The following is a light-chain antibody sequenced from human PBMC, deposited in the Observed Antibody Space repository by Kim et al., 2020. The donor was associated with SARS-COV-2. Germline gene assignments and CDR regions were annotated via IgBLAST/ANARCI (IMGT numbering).Light chain of an antibody. Sequence: QTATNTTTVNTTKFGTKGPAWLQPTQANPPNLLSYRNNNRPSGISERIVASRSQNTASLTITGLQPEDEADYYCSAWDSSLRVWVFGGGTQLTVL. CDR3: SAWDSSLRVWV. V-gene: IGLV10-54*01. CDR1: TTKFGTKG. CDR2: RNN. J-gene: IGLJ3*02.